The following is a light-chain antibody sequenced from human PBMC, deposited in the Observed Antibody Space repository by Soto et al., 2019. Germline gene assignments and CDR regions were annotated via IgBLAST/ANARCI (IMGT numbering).Light chain of an antibody. CDR1: QSVSSY. V-gene: IGKV3-11*01. CDR2: DAS. Sequence: EIVLTQSPATLSLSPGERATLPCRASQSVSSYLAWYQQKPGQAPRLLIYDASNRATGIPARFSGSGSGTDFTLTISSLEPDDFAVYYCQHRSNWPITFGQGTRLEIK. J-gene: IGKJ5*01. CDR3: QHRSNWPIT.